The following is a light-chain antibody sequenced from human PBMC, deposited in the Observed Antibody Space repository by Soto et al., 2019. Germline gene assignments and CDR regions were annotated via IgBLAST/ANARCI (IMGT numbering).Light chain of an antibody. CDR1: VSNIGSNA. CDR2: SNN. Sequence: QPVLTQPPSASGTPGQRVTISCSGSVSNIGSNAVNWYQQLPGTAPKLLIYSNNQRPSGVPDRFSGSKSGTSASLAISGLQSGDEADYYCAAWDDSLNGVVFGGGTQLTVL. CDR3: AAWDDSLNGVV. J-gene: IGLJ2*01. V-gene: IGLV1-44*01.